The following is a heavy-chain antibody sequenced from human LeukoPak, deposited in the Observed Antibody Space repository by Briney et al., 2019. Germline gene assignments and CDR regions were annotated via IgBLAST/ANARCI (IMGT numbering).Heavy chain of an antibody. CDR2: IYYSGST. J-gene: IGHJ6*02. Sequence: SETLSLTCTASGGSISSGGYYWSWIRQHPGKGLEWIGYIYYSGSTYYNPSLKSRVTISVDTSKNQFSLKLSSVTAADTAVYYCATSLGYCSSTSCYKTWREAYYYYYGMDVWGQGTTVTVSS. D-gene: IGHD2-2*02. V-gene: IGHV4-31*03. CDR3: ATSLGYCSSTSCYKTWREAYYYYYGMDV. CDR1: GGSISSGGYY.